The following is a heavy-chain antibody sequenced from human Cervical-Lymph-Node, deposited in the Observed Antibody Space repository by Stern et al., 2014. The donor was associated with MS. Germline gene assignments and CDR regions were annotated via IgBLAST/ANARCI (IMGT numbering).Heavy chain of an antibody. CDR1: GGTFSSYP. Sequence: MQLVESGAEVKKPGSSVKVSCKASGGTFSSYPINWVRQAPGQGLEWMGGIIPIFGTANYAQRFQGRVTITADESTSTAYMDLSSLRSEDTAVYYCASPVTLTVGAMDVWGQGTTVTVSS. CDR3: ASPVTLTVGAMDV. V-gene: IGHV1-69*01. J-gene: IGHJ6*02. CDR2: IIPIFGTA. D-gene: IGHD4-17*01.